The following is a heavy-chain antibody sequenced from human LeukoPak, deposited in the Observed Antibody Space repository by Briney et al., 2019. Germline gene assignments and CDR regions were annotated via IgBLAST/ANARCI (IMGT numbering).Heavy chain of an antibody. Sequence: GGSLRLSCAASGFIFGAYWMLWVRQVPGKGLVWVSRINDDGTTTDYADSVRGRFTISRDNAKNTLYLQMSSQRAEDTAIYYCARSQMDVWGHGTTVTVSS. V-gene: IGHV3-74*01. CDR3: ARSQMDV. CDR2: INDDGTTT. CDR1: GFIFGAYW. J-gene: IGHJ6*02.